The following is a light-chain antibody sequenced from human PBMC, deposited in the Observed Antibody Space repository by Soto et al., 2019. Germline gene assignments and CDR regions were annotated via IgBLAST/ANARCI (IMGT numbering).Light chain of an antibody. V-gene: IGLV2-23*01. CDR2: EGS. J-gene: IGLJ1*01. Sequence: QSALTQPASVTGSPGQSITISCTGTSSDVGSYNLVSWYQQHPGKAPKLMIYEGSERPSGVSNRFSGSKSGNTASLTISGLQAEDEADYYCCSYAGSRIHYVFGTGTKVTVL. CDR3: CSYAGSRIHYV. CDR1: SSDVGSYNL.